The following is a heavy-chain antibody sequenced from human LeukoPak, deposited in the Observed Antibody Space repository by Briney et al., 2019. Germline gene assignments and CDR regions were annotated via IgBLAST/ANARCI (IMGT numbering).Heavy chain of an antibody. Sequence: SETLSLTCGVSGGSISGTNWWSWVRQPPGQGLEWIGEISLRGLTDYNPSLRSRLTMSLDESKNQVSLNLTSVTAADTAVYYCSRESGPFSPFGFWGQGTLVSVHS. J-gene: IGHJ4*02. D-gene: IGHD1-26*01. V-gene: IGHV4-4*02. CDR1: GGSISGTNW. CDR3: SRESGPFSPFGF. CDR2: ISLRGLT.